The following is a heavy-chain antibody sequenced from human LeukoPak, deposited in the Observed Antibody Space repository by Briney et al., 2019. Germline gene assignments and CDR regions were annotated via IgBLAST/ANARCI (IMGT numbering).Heavy chain of an antibody. J-gene: IGHJ4*02. CDR1: GFTFSSYS. CDR3: ARVSPLLDQWELPQHGDY. CDR2: ISSSSSYI. V-gene: IGHV3-21*01. D-gene: IGHD1-26*01. Sequence: GGSLRLSCAASGFTFSSYSMNWVRQAPGKGLEWVSSISSSSSYIYYADSVKGRFTISRDNAKNSLYLQMNSLRAEDTAVYYCARVSPLLDQWELPQHGDYWGQGTLVTVSS.